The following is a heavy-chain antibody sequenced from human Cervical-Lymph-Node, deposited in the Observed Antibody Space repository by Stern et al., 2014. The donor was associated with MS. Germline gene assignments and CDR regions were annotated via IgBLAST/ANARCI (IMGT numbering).Heavy chain of an antibody. V-gene: IGHV4-39*01. CDR2: VYYSGST. CDR3: HTFFLPGGHTYGANSYYFGMDV. J-gene: IGHJ6*02. CDR1: GGSISSSDYY. Sequence: QVQLVQSGPGLVKPSETLSLTCTVSGGSISSSDYYWGWIRQPPGKGLEWIGSVYYSGSTYYCPSLKSRVTISVDTSKNEFSLQLSSVTVADTASYYCHTFFLPGGHTYGANSYYFGMDVWGQGTTVTVSS. D-gene: IGHD5-18*01.